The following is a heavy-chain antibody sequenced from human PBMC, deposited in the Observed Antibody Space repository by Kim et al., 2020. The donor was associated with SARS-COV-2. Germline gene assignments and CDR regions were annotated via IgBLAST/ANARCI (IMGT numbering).Heavy chain of an antibody. CDR1: GGSFSSSSYY. CDR3: ARGVAATGPFDY. J-gene: IGHJ4*02. CDR2: IFYRGST. D-gene: IGHD6-13*01. V-gene: IGHV4-39*07. Sequence: SETLSLTCTVSGGSFSSSSYYWGWIRQPPGKGLEWIGSIFYRGSTYYNPSLKSRVTISVDTSKNQFSLKLSSVTAADTAVYYCARGVAATGPFDYWGQGT.